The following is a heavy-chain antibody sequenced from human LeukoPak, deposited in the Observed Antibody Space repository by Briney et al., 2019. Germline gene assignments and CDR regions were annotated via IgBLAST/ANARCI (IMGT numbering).Heavy chain of an antibody. V-gene: IGHV1-3*04. Sequence: ASLKVSCKASGYTFTSYAMHWVRQAPGQRLEWMGWINTGNGNTQYSQKFQGRVTFTRDTSANTAYMELSSLRSEDTAVYYCASVDYGDYWGQGTLVTVSS. CDR3: ASVDYGDY. CDR2: INTGNGNT. J-gene: IGHJ4*02. CDR1: GYTFTSYA. D-gene: IGHD4-17*01.